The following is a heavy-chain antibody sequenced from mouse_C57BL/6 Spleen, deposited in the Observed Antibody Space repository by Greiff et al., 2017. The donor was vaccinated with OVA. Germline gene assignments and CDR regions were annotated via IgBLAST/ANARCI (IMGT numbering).Heavy chain of an antibody. Sequence: EVKVVESGGGLVKPGGSLKLSCAASGFTFSSYAMSWVRQTPEKRLEWVATISDGGSYTYYPDNVKGRFTISRDNAKNNLYLQMSHLKSEDTAMYYCARCITTVVATYWYFDVWGTGTTVTVSS. V-gene: IGHV5-4*03. J-gene: IGHJ1*03. CDR3: ARCITTVVATYWYFDV. CDR2: ISDGGSYT. CDR1: GFTFSSYA. D-gene: IGHD1-1*01.